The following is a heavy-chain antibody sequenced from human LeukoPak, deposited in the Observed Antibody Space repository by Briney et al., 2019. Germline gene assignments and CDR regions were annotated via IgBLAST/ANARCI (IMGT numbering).Heavy chain of an antibody. Sequence: AGGSLRLSCAASGFTFSSYGMPWVRQAPGKGLEWVAVISYDGSNKYYADSVKGRFTISRDNSKNTLYLQMNSLRAEDTAVYYWAKSVGATTKGGYFDYGGQGTLVTVSS. CDR2: ISYDGSNK. CDR1: GFTFSSYG. J-gene: IGHJ4*02. V-gene: IGHV3-30*18. CDR3: AKSVGATTKGGYFDY. D-gene: IGHD1-26*01.